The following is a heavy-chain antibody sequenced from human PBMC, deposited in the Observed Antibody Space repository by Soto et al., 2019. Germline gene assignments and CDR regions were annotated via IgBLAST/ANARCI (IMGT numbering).Heavy chain of an antibody. Sequence: XSVKVSCKASVYTFTCYYLHWVRQAPGQGLEWMGRINPNSGVTNYAQKFQGRVTMTSDSSIRTAYMELTGLRSDDTAVYYCAREVDVNKCFDYWGQGTLVTVSS. D-gene: IGHD5-12*01. CDR2: INPNSGVT. CDR3: AREVDVNKCFDY. J-gene: IGHJ4*02. V-gene: IGHV1-2*02. CDR1: VYTFTCYY.